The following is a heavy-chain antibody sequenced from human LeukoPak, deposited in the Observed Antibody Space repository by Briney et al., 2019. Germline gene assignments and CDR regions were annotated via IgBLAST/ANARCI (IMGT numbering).Heavy chain of an antibody. V-gene: IGHV1-69*04. J-gene: IGHJ5*02. CDR1: GYTFTNYG. CDR2: IIPTLGIA. CDR3: ARDHQRSSTSCYEFDP. Sequence: GASVKVSCKASGYTFTNYGISWVRQAPGQGLEWMGRIIPTLGIANYAQKFQGRVTITADKSTSTAYMELSSLRSEDTAVYYCARDHQRSSTSCYEFDPWGQGTLVTVSS. D-gene: IGHD2-2*01.